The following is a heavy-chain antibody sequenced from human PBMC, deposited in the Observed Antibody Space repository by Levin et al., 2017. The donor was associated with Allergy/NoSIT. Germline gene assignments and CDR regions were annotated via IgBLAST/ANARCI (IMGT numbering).Heavy chain of an antibody. D-gene: IGHD6-19*01. CDR2: IYYSGST. V-gene: IGHV4-39*01. CDR3: ARLGSQWLDTNYFDY. Sequence: PSETLSLTCTVSGGSISSSTYYWGWIRQPPGKGLEWIGIIYYSGSTYYNPSLKSRVTISVDTSKNQFSLKLSSVTAADTAVYYCARLGSQWLDTNYFDYWGQGTLVTVSS. J-gene: IGHJ4*02. CDR1: GGSISSSTYY.